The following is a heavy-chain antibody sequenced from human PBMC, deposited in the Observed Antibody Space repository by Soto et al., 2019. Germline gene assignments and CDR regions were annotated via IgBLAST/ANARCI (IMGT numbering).Heavy chain of an antibody. CDR2: IYYTGTT. CDR1: GGSISSSSYY. Sequence: QLQLQESGPGLVKPSETLSLTCTVSGGSISSSSYYWGWIRQPPGKGLEWLGSIYYTGTTYQNPSLKSRVTISVDTSKNQFSLKLSSVTAADTAVYYCARVAVVQYFQVWGQGALVTVSS. CDR3: ARVAVVQYFQV. D-gene: IGHD6-19*01. J-gene: IGHJ1*01. V-gene: IGHV4-39*01.